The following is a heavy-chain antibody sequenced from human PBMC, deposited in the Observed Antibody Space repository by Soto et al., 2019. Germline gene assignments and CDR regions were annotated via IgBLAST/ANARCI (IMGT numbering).Heavy chain of an antibody. CDR1: GFSLSTTGVG. CDR3: AHRRKSGTAHVSFDY. CDR2: IYWNDDK. J-gene: IGHJ4*02. D-gene: IGHD1-7*01. V-gene: IGHV2-5*01. Sequence: SGPTLVNPTQTLTLICTFSGFSLSTTGVGVGWIRQPPGKALEWLALIYWNDDKRYSPSLNSRLTITKDTSKNHVVFTLTNVDPVDTATYYCAHRRKSGTAHVSFDYWGQGILATVSS.